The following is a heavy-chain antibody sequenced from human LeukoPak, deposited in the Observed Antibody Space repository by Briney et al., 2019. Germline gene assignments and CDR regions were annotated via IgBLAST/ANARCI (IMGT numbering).Heavy chain of an antibody. CDR1: GFTFSSYA. V-gene: IGHV3-23*01. Sequence: QPGGSLRLSCAASGFTFSSYARSWVRQAPGKGLEWVSAISGSGGSTYYADSVKGRFTISRDNSKNTLYLQMNSLRAEDTAVYYCAKDLGYYDSSGLTWGQGTLVTVSS. CDR3: AKDLGYYDSSGLT. CDR2: ISGSGGST. J-gene: IGHJ4*02. D-gene: IGHD3-22*01.